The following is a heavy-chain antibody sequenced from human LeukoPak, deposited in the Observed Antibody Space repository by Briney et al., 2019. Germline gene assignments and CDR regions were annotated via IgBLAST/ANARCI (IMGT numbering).Heavy chain of an antibody. V-gene: IGHV3-30*18. J-gene: IGHJ4*02. D-gene: IGHD6-13*01. CDR3: AKAGYSSSWNFDY. Sequence: GGSLRLSCAASGFTFSSYGMHWVRQAPGKGLEWVAVISYDGSNKYYADSVKGRFTISRDNSKNTLYLQMNSLRAEDTAVHYCAKAGYSSSWNFDYWGQGTLVTVSS. CDR1: GFTFSSYG. CDR2: ISYDGSNK.